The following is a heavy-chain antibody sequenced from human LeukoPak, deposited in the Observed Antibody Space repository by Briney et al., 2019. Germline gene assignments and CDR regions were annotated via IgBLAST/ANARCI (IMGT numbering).Heavy chain of an antibody. Sequence: GGSLRLSCAASGFTVSSNCMSWVRQAPGKGLEWVSVIYSGGTTYYPDSVKGRFTISRDNSKNTLYLQMNDLRAEDTAVYYCARLAVAYFDYRGQGTLVTVSS. CDR1: GFTVSSNC. D-gene: IGHD6-19*01. J-gene: IGHJ4*02. CDR3: ARLAVAYFDY. CDR2: IYSGGTT. V-gene: IGHV3-66*04.